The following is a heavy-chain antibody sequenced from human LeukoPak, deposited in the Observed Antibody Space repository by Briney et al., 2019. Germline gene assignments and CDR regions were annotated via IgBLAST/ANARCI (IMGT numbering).Heavy chain of an antibody. CDR2: TYARRGIT. V-gene: IGHV3-53*01. Sequence: GGSLRLSCAASGFNISVHYISWVRQAPGKGPEWVSVTYARRGITFYADSVKGRFTISRDNFKNMVHLQMDSLRVDDTAVYYCAREPEGREHRPFDYWGPGTWVTVSS. CDR3: AREPEGREHRPFDY. J-gene: IGHJ4*01. CDR1: GFNISVHY. D-gene: IGHD1/OR15-1a*01.